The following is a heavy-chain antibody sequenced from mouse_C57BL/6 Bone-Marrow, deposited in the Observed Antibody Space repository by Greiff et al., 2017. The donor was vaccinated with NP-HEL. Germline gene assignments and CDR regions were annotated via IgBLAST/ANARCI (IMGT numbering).Heavy chain of an antibody. CDR2: IDPSDSYT. J-gene: IGHJ4*01. Sequence: QVQLQQPGAELVKPGASVKLSCKASGYTFTSYWMQWVKQRPGQGLEWIGEIDPSDSYTNYNQKFKGKATLTVDTSSSTAYMQLSSLTSEDSAVYYCASHRHYYAMDYWGQGTSVTVSS. CDR3: ASHRHYYAMDY. CDR1: GYTFTSYW. V-gene: IGHV1-50*01.